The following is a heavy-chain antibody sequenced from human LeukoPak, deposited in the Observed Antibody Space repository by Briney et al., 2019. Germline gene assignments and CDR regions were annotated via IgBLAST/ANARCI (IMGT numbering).Heavy chain of an antibody. Sequence: SETLSLTCTVSGGSISSSVYYWGWIRQPPGKGLEWIGSIYYSGSTYYNPSLKSRVTISVDTSKNQFSLRLSSVTAADTAVYYCASVDTNTGHDYWGEGTLVTVSS. D-gene: IGHD5-18*01. V-gene: IGHV4-39*01. J-gene: IGHJ4*02. CDR3: ASVDTNTGHDY. CDR2: IYYSGST. CDR1: GGSISSSVYY.